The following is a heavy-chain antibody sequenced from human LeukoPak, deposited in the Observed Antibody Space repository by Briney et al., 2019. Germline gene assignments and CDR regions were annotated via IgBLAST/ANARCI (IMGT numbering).Heavy chain of an antibody. Sequence: SQTLSLTCTVSGGSISSGYYYWSWIRQPPGKGLEWIGYIYYSGRTYYNPSLKSRVNISVDTSKNQFSLKLSSVTAADTAVYYCASTVVQYYFDYWGQGTLVTVSS. V-gene: IGHV4-30-4*08. CDR1: GGSISSGYYY. CDR3: ASTVVQYYFDY. J-gene: IGHJ4*02. D-gene: IGHD4-23*01. CDR2: IYYSGRT.